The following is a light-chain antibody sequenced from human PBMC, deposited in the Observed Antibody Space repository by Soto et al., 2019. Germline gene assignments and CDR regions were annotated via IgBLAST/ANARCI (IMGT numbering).Light chain of an antibody. J-gene: IGKJ1*01. CDR2: AAS. CDR3: QQYGSSSWT. CDR1: QSVSSN. Sequence: EIVMTQSPTTLSVSPGERATLSCRASQSVSSNLAWYQQKPGQAPRLLIYAASTRATGIPDRFSGSGSGTDFTLTISRLEPEDFAVYYCQQYGSSSWTFGQGTKVDIK. V-gene: IGKV3-20*01.